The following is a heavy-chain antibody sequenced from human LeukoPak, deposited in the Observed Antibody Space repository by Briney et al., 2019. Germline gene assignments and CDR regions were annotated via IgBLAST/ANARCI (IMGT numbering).Heavy chain of an antibody. CDR3: ARDYSNYGGWFDP. D-gene: IGHD4-11*01. Sequence: ASVKVSCKASGYTFTGYYMHWVRQAPGQGLEWMGWISAYNGNTNYAQKLQGRVTMTTDTSTSTAYMELRSLRSDDTAVYYCARDYSNYGGWFDPWGQGTLVTVSS. V-gene: IGHV1-18*04. J-gene: IGHJ5*02. CDR2: ISAYNGNT. CDR1: GYTFTGYY.